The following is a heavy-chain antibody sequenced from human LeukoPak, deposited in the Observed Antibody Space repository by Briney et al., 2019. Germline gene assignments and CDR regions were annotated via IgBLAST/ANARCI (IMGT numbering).Heavy chain of an antibody. CDR1: GGPLSRYH. D-gene: IGHD3-10*01. Sequence: AVTLTLPCTVSGGPLSRYHWSWLRQPPGKGLEGIGYIYHSWSTNYSPSLKSRVTISLKPSKDQSSLELNYVTAPDHDGQFCARLGYYGSGSYDAIPYYYYFGRDGWGQGATV. CDR2: IYHSWST. V-gene: IGHV4-59*08. J-gene: IGHJ6*02. CDR3: ARLGYYGSGSYDAIPYYYYFGRDG.